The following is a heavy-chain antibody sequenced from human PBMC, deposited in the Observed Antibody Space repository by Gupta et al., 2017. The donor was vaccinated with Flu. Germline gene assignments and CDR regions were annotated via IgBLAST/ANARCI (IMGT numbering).Heavy chain of an antibody. Sequence: GKGLEWVANIKQDGSEKYYVDSVKGRFTISRDNAKNSLYLQMNSLRAEDTAVYYCARTFYSNYGAGFDYWGQGTLVTVSS. V-gene: IGHV3-7*01. D-gene: IGHD4-4*01. CDR3: ARTFYSNYGAGFDY. J-gene: IGHJ4*02. CDR2: IKQDGSEK.